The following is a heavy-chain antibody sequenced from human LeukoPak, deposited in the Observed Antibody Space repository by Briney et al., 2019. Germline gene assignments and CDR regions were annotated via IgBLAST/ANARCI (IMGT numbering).Heavy chain of an antibody. Sequence: GGSLRLSCAASGFSFTAYSMNWVRQAPGRGLEWISYIGPGGDIYYAGSVTGRFTVSRDTAKNSLYLQMNGLRVEDTAVYYCARRFDSWGQGTLVTVSS. CDR1: GFSFTAYS. J-gene: IGHJ4*02. V-gene: IGHV3-48*01. CDR2: IGPGGDI. CDR3: ARRFDS.